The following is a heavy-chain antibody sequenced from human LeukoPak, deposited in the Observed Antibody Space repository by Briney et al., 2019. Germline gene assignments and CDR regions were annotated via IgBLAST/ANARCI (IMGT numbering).Heavy chain of an antibody. CDR3: ARWYQLLTYFDY. CDR2: ISGSGGST. V-gene: IGHV3-23*01. CDR1: GFTFSSYA. J-gene: IGHJ4*02. D-gene: IGHD2-2*01. Sequence: GGSLRLSCAASGFTFSSYAMSWVRQAPGKGLEWVSAISGSGGSTYYADSVKGRFTISRDNSKNTLYLQMNSLRAEDTAVYYCARWYQLLTYFDYWGQGTLVTVSS.